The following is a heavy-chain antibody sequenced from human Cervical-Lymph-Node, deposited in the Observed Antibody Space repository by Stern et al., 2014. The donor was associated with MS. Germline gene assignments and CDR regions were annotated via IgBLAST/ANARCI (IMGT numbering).Heavy chain of an antibody. CDR2: VIPLFGTS. J-gene: IGHJ6*02. D-gene: IGHD1-1*01. CDR3: ARDNDDNGMDV. CDR1: GTTFTNFG. Sequence: QMQLGQFGAEVKKPGSSVKVSCKASGTTFTNFGFSWVPQAPGQGLEGMGGVIPLFGTSHYAQNFQGRVTITADISTNTTYLELTSLRFEDTAVYYCARDNDDNGMDVWGQGTTVSVSS. V-gene: IGHV1-69*06.